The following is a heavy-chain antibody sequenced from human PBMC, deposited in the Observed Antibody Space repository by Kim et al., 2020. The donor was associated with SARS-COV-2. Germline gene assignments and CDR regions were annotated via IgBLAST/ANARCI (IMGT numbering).Heavy chain of an antibody. Sequence: GGSLRLSCAASGFTVSSNYMSWVRQAPGKGLEWVSVIYSCGSTYYADSVKGRFTISRDNSKNTLYLQMNSLRAEDTAVYYCARGRVKAAKRTPCPYYYYGMDVWGQGTTVTVSS. CDR1: GFTVSSNY. CDR2: IYSCGST. V-gene: IGHV3-66*03. CDR3: ARGRVKAAKRTPCPYYYYGMDV. J-gene: IGHJ6*02. D-gene: IGHD1-1*01.